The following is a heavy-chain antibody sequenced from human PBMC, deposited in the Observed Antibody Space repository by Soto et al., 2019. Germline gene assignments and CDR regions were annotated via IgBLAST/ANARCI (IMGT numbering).Heavy chain of an antibody. CDR1: GGGFSIYT. CDR2: IIPILGIA. J-gene: IGHJ3*02. Sequence: SVNVYWKAAGGGFSIYTISWVRQAPGQGLEWVGRIIPILGIANYAQKFQGRVTITADKSTSTAYMELSSLRSEDTAVYYCARIPQYYDFWSGNLGAFDIWGQGTMVTVSS. D-gene: IGHD3-3*01. V-gene: IGHV1-69*02. CDR3: ARIPQYYDFWSGNLGAFDI.